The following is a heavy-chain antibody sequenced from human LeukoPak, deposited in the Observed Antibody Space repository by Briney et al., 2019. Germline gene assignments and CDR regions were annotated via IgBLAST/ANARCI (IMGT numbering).Heavy chain of an antibody. CDR3: AKDAGYIYGYEAY. CDR2: ISGSGDTT. D-gene: IGHD5-18*01. V-gene: IGHV3-23*01. Sequence: PGGSLRLSCGASGFTFSSYAMSWVRQAPGKGLEWVSAISGSGDTTYYADSVKGRFTISRDNSKNTLYLQMNRLRAEDTAVYYCAKDAGYIYGYEAYWGQGTLVTVSS. CDR1: GFTFSSYA. J-gene: IGHJ4*02.